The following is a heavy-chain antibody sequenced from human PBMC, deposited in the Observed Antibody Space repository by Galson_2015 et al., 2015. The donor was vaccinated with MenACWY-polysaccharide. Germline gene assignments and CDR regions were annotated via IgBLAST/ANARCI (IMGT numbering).Heavy chain of an antibody. Sequence: SLRLSCAASGFTFSSYAMHWVRQAPGKGLEWVTIISYDATNKYYADSVKGRFAISRDNSKYTLYLQMNSLRAEDTAVYYCAREYCSRTSCQLMDCWGQGTLVTVSS. V-gene: IGHV3-30*09. CDR3: AREYCSRTSCQLMDC. CDR1: GFTFSSYA. J-gene: IGHJ4*02. CDR2: ISYDATNK. D-gene: IGHD2-2*01.